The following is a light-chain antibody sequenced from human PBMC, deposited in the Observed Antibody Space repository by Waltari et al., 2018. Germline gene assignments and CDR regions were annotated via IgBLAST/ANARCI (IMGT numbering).Light chain of an antibody. Sequence: QSVLTQPPSASGTPGQRVTISCSGSSSNLGSNPVNWYQQLPGTAPKLRIHSNSQRPSGGPARISGSKSGTPASLAISGLQSEDEAQYFCASWDDTLNGYVFGIGTKVTVL. CDR1: SSNLGSNP. V-gene: IGLV1-44*01. CDR2: SNS. J-gene: IGLJ1*01. CDR3: ASWDDTLNGYV.